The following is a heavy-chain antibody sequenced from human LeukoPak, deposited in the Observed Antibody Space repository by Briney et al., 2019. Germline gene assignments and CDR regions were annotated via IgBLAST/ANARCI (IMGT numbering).Heavy chain of an antibody. CDR1: GGTFSSYA. J-gene: IGHJ4*02. V-gene: IGHV1-69*13. D-gene: IGHD2-15*01. CDR2: IIPIFGTA. CDR3: LSLGYCSGGSCFDDY. Sequence: GASVKVSCKASGGTFSSYAISWVRQAPGQGLEWMGGIIPIFGTANCAQKFQGRVTITADESTSTAYMELSSLRSEDTAVYYCLSLGYCSGGSCFDDYWGQGTLVTVSS.